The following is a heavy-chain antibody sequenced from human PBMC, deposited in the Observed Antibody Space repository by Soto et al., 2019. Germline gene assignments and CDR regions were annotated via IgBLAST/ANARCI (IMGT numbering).Heavy chain of an antibody. CDR2: IKHGGSEK. V-gene: IGHV3-7*01. Sequence: EVQLVESGGGLVQPGGSLRLSCATSGFTFNSFWMSWVRQAPGKGLEWVANIKHGGSEKYYVDSVKGRFTISRDNAKNSLYLQMNNLRAEDTAVYYCARDSNANYDDSSGVIDYWGQGTLVIVSS. CDR1: GFTFNSFW. D-gene: IGHD3-22*01. CDR3: ARDSNANYDDSSGVIDY. J-gene: IGHJ4*02.